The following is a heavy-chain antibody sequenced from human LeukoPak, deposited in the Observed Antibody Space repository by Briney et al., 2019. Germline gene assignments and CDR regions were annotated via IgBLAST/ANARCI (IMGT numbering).Heavy chain of an antibody. V-gene: IGHV1-2*02. D-gene: IGHD3-22*01. CDR2: INPNSGGT. J-gene: IGHJ6*02. Sequence: GASVKVSCKASGYTFTGYYMHWVRQAPGQGLEWMGWINPNSGGTNYAQKFQGRVTMTRDTSISTAYMELSRLRSDDTAVYYCASFQYYYDSSAAMDVWGQGTTVTVSS. CDR3: ASFQYYYDSSAAMDV. CDR1: GYTFTGYY.